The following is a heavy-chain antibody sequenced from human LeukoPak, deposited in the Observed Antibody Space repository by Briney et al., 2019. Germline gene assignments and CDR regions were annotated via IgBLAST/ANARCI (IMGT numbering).Heavy chain of an antibody. J-gene: IGHJ4*02. D-gene: IGHD2-2*01. CDR1: GFTFSNYA. CDR3: ARDRSSNEYYFDY. V-gene: IGHV3-23*01. Sequence: GGSLRLSCAASGFTFSNYAMNWVRQAPGKGPEWVSAISGSGGSTYYADSVKGRFIISRDNSKNTLYLQMNSLRAEDTAVYYCARDRSSNEYYFDYWGQGTLVTVSS. CDR2: ISGSGGST.